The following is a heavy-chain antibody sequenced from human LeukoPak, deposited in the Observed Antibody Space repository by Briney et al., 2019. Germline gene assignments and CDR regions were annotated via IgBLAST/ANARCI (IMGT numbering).Heavy chain of an antibody. V-gene: IGHV4-61*02. J-gene: IGHJ3*02. CDR2: ICTSGST. Sequence: SETLSLTCTVSGGSISSGSYYWSWIRQPAGKGLEWIGRICTSGSTNYNPSLKSRVTISVDTSKNQFSLKLSSVTAADTAVYYCARKTGTKRGAFDIWGQGTMVTVSS. CDR1: GGSISSGSYY. CDR3: ARKTGTKRGAFDI. D-gene: IGHD1-7*01.